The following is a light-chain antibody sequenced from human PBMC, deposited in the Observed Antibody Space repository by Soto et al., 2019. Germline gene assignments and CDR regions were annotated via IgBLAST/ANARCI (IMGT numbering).Light chain of an antibody. CDR3: QQRSNWPPLT. Sequence: EIVLTQSPATLSLSPGERATLSCRASQSVSSYLAWYQQKPGQAPRLLIYDASNRATGIPARFSGSGSGTAFTLTISTLEPEDFAVYYGQQRSNWPPLTFGGGTKVESK. CDR1: QSVSSY. J-gene: IGKJ4*01. V-gene: IGKV3-11*01. CDR2: DAS.